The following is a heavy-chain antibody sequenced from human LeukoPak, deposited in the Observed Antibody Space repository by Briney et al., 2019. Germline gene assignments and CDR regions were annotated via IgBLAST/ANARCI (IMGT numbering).Heavy chain of an antibody. J-gene: IGHJ1*01. CDR1: GGSVSSYY. CDR2: INHSGST. V-gene: IGHV4-34*01. D-gene: IGHD6-6*01. CDR3: ARGGYSSSRGQYFQH. Sequence: PSETLSLTCTVSGGSVSSYYWSWIRQPPGKGLEWIGEINHSGSTNYNPSLKSRVTISVDTSKNQFSLKLSSVTAADTAVYYCARGGYSSSRGQYFQHWGQGTLVTVSS.